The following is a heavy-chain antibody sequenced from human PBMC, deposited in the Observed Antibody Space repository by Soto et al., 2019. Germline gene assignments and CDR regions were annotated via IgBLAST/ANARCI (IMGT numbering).Heavy chain of an antibody. D-gene: IGHD1-1*01. CDR3: AAKNWNDRDFDY. Sequence: QMQLVQSGPEVKKPGTSVKVSCKASGFTFTSSAVQWVRQARGQRLEWIGWIVVGSGNTNYAQKFQERVTITRDMSKSTAYMELSSLRSEDTAVYYCAAKNWNDRDFDYWGQGTLVTVSS. V-gene: IGHV1-58*01. CDR1: GFTFTSSA. J-gene: IGHJ4*02. CDR2: IVVGSGNT.